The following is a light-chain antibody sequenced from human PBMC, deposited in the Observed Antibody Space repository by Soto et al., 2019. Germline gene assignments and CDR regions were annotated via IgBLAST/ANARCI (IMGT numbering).Light chain of an antibody. CDR2: EVL. V-gene: IGLV2-8*01. J-gene: IGLJ1*01. CDR1: SNDVGGYEY. CDR3: SSFAGTHYV. Sequence: QSALTQPPSASGSPGQSVTISCTGTSNDVGGYEYVSWYQQHPGKAPKLIIYEVLKRPSGVPDRFSGSKSANTASLTVSGLQAEDEADYYCSSFAGTHYVFGTGTKVTVL.